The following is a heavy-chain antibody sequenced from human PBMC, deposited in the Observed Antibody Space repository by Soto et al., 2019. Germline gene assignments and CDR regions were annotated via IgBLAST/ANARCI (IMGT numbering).Heavy chain of an antibody. CDR2: IYYSGST. V-gene: IGHV4-30-4*01. D-gene: IGHD3-10*01. CDR1: GGSISSGDYY. J-gene: IGHJ4*02. Sequence: PSETLSLTCTVSGGSISSGDYYWSWIRQPPGKGLEWIGYIYYSGSTYYNPSLKSRVTISVDTSKNQFSLKLSSVTAADTAVYYCARGLAGDYYGSGSYYSDYWGQGTLVTVYS. CDR3: ARGLAGDYYGSGSYYSDY.